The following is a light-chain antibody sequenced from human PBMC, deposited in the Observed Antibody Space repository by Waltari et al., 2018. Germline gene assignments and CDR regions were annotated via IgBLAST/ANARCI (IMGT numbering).Light chain of an antibody. J-gene: IGKJ2*01. CDR3: QQYFSVPET. CDR1: QNLLFRSTNKNY. Sequence: DLVMTQSPDSLTVSLGERATINCKSSQNLLFRSTNKNYLAWYQQKPGQPPKVLFYLASTRESGVPDRFSGSGSGTDFTLTISSLQAEDVAVYYCQQYFSVPETFGQGTKLEIK. CDR2: LAS. V-gene: IGKV4-1*01.